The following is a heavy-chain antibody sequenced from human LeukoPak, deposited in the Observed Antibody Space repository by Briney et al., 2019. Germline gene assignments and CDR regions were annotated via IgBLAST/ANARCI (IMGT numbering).Heavy chain of an antibody. Sequence: GGSLRLSCAASGFTFSNYGMSWVRQAPGKGLEWVSGISGRGGSTYYADSVKGRFTISRDNSKNTLYLQMNSLRAEDTAIYYCAKFNWRYYDSSGYYYFDYWGQGTLVTVSS. CDR3: AKFNWRYYDSSGYYYFDY. V-gene: IGHV3-23*01. J-gene: IGHJ4*02. D-gene: IGHD3-22*01. CDR1: GFTFSNYG. CDR2: ISGRGGST.